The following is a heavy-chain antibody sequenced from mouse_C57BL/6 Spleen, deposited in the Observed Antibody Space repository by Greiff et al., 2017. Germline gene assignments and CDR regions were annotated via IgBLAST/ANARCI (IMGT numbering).Heavy chain of an antibody. D-gene: IGHD1-1*02. Sequence: DVKLMESEGGLVQPGSSMKLSCTASGFTFSDYYMAWVRQVPEKGLEWVANINYDGSSTYYLDSLKSRFIISRDNAKNILYLQMSSLKSEDTATYYCARDGNWYFDVWGTGTTVTVSS. CDR1: GFTFSDYY. CDR3: ARDGNWYFDV. V-gene: IGHV5-16*01. J-gene: IGHJ1*03. CDR2: INYDGSST.